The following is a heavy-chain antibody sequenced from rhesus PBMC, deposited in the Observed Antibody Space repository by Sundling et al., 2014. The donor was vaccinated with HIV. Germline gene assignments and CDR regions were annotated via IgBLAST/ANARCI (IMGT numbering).Heavy chain of an antibody. CDR3: ARRRQSVEHGFDL. Sequence: QVQLQESGPGLVKPSETLSLTCAGSGGSINAGYYWSWIRQPPGKGLDWIGNIYDGNAINYNPSLKSRVKISKDTSKNQLSLKLRSVTAADTAVYYCARRRQSVEHGFDLWGPGVLVTVSS. CDR2: IYDGNAI. V-gene: IGHV4-143*01. CDR1: GGSINAGYY. J-gene: IGHJ5-1*01. D-gene: IGHD1-20*01.